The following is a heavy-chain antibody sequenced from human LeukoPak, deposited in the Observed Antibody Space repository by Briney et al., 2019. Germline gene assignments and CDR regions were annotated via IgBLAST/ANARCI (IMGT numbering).Heavy chain of an antibody. D-gene: IGHD4-17*01. CDR3: AREAYDYGDYFPDY. J-gene: IGHJ4*02. CDR1: GFTFSSYW. Sequence: PGGSLRLSCAVSGFTFSSYWMHWVRQAPGTGLVWVSRINSDGSSTSYADSVKGRFTISRDNAKNTLYLQMNSLRAEDTAVYYCAREAYDYGDYFPDYWGQGTLVTVSS. CDR2: INSDGSST. V-gene: IGHV3-74*01.